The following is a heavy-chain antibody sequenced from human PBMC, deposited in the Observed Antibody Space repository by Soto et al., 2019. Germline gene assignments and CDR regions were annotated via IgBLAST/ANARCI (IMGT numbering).Heavy chain of an antibody. V-gene: IGHV3-23*04. CDR2: ISGSGENT. Sequence: EVQLVESGGGSVQPGGSLRLSCAASGFRFSSYAISWVRQALGKGLEWVSGISGSGENTYHADSVTGRFTISRDNPKNTVNLQMNSLRDDDTAVYYCAKGVFARDYYYHGMDVWGQGTTVTVSS. D-gene: IGHD6-13*01. CDR1: GFRFSSYA. CDR3: AKGVFARDYYYHGMDV. J-gene: IGHJ6*02.